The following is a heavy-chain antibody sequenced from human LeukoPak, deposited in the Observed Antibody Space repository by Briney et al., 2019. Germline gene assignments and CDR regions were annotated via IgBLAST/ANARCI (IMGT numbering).Heavy chain of an antibody. CDR1: GGSISSSSYY. D-gene: IGHD3-10*01. J-gene: IGHJ4*02. V-gene: IGHV4-39*01. CDR3: ARVRPLGGDY. Sequence: PSETLSLTCTVSGGSISSSSYYWGWIRQPPGKGLEWIGSIYYSGSTYYNPSLKSRVTISVDTSKNQFSLKLSSVTAADTAVYYCARVRPLGGDYWGQGTLVTVSS. CDR2: IYYSGST.